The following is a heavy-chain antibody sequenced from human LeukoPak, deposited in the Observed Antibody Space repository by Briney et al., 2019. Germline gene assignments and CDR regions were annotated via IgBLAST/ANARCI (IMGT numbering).Heavy chain of an antibody. CDR1: GFTFSSYW. CDR3: AKGPWSDPFQNWFDP. J-gene: IGHJ5*02. V-gene: IGHV3-74*01. CDR2: INGDGRNI. D-gene: IGHD3-3*01. Sequence: GGSLRLSCVASGFTFSSYWMHWVRQDPRKGLVWVSRINGDGRNINYADSVRGRFTISRDNAKNTLYLQMNSLRAEDTAVYYCAKGPWSDPFQNWFDPWGQGTLVTVSS.